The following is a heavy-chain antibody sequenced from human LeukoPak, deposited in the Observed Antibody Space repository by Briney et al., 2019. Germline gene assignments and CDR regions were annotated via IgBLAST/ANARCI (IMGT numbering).Heavy chain of an antibody. V-gene: IGHV3-74*01. CDR1: GFTFSNCW. CDR3: ARDPGTAMGRALDY. CDR2: INSDESTT. D-gene: IGHD5-18*01. J-gene: IGHJ4*02. Sequence: GGSLRLSCAASGFTFSNCWMHWVRQAPGKGQVWVSRINSDESTTTYADSAKGRFTISRDNAKNTLYLQMNSLRAEDTAVYYCARDPGTAMGRALDYWGQGTLVTVSS.